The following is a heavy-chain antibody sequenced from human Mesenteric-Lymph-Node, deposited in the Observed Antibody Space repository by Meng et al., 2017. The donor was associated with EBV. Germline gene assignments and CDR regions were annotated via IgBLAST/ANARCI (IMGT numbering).Heavy chain of an antibody. J-gene: IGHJ4*02. CDR1: GYTFTSYH. Sequence: VQRGQSGAEVEKPGASFKFSCKASGYTFTSYHITWVRQASGQGLEWMGWMNPNGGNTGYAQKFQGRVTMTRNTSISTAYMELSSLRSEDTAVYYCARGSTVASYWGQGTLVTVSS. D-gene: IGHD4-23*01. V-gene: IGHV1-8*01. CDR3: ARGSTVASY. CDR2: MNPNGGNT.